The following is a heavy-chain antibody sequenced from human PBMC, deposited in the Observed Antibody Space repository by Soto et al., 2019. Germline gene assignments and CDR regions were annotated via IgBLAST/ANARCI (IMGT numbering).Heavy chain of an antibody. Sequence: GGSLRLSCAASGFTASSNYMSWVRQAPGKGLEWVSVIYAGGSIYYADSVKGRFTISRHNSQNTLCLQMNSLRAEDTAVYYCARGENDAFDIWGQGTMVTVSS. CDR2: IYAGGSI. CDR3: ARGENDAFDI. V-gene: IGHV3-53*04. J-gene: IGHJ3*02. CDR1: GFTASSNY.